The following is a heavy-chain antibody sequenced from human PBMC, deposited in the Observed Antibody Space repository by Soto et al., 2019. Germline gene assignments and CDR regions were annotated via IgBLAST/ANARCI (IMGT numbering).Heavy chain of an antibody. CDR1: GFTFSTYA. D-gene: IGHD4-4*01. V-gene: IGHV3-23*01. Sequence: EVQLLESGGGLVPPGGSLRLSCAASGFTFSTYAMIWVRQAPGKGLEWVSGISASGGSTFYADSVKGRFTVSRDHYRNGLYLQVISLRVEDTAVYYCAKALRTSTNYSYGMEVWGQGPTFTVSS. J-gene: IGHJ6*02. CDR3: AKALRTSTNYSYGMEV. CDR2: ISASGGST.